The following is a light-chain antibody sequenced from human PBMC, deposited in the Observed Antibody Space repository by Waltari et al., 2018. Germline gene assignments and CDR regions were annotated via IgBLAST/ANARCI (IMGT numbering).Light chain of an antibody. CDR3: QQYSSAPA. CDR2: WAS. J-gene: IGKJ1*01. Sequence: DIVMTQSPDSLAVSLGERATINCKASQRVLYSSNNKNYLAWYQQKAGQPPKLLIYWASTRESGVPDRFSGSGSGTDFTLTISSLQAEDVAVYYCQQYSSAPAFGQGTKVEIK. V-gene: IGKV4-1*01. CDR1: QRVLYSSNNKNY.